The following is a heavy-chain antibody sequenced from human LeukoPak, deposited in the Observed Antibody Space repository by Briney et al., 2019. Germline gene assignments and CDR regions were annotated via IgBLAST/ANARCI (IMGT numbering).Heavy chain of an antibody. V-gene: IGHV3-23*01. J-gene: IGHJ4*02. Sequence: GGSLRLSCAASGFIFSSYAMSWVRPAPGKGLEWVSGISSNGGGTYYPDSVKGRFTISRDNSKNTVYLQMNSLRAEDTAIYYCAKDGGGNSRFDSWGQGTLVTVSS. D-gene: IGHD4-23*01. CDR2: ISSNGGGT. CDR1: GFIFSSYA. CDR3: AKDGGGNSRFDS.